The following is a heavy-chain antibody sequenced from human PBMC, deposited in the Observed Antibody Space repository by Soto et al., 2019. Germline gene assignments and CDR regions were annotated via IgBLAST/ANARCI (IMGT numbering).Heavy chain of an antibody. CDR2: IRSGRDT. CDR3: AREETAWPLAYGLDV. V-gene: IGHV3-21*01. CDR1: GFTFSNYY. Sequence: GGSLRLSCAVSGFTFSNYYIHWVRQAPGKGLEWVSSIRSGRDTFYADSVKGRLSISRDDATSSVSLQMNSLRGEDTAVYFCAREETAWPLAYGLDVWGQGTTVTVSS. J-gene: IGHJ6*02. D-gene: IGHD2-21*02.